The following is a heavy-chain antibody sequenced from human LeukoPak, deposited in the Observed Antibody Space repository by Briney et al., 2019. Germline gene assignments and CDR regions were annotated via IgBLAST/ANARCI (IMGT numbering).Heavy chain of an antibody. CDR3: VRDLHWGGFDV. J-gene: IGHJ3*01. CDR2: ISPSGDIT. V-gene: IGHV3-23*01. CDR1: GFTFSSYS. Sequence: GGSLRLSCAASGFTFSSYSMNWVRQAPGKGLEWVSGISPSGDITYYADSVMGRFSISRDNPKSTVSLQMSSLRAEDTALYYCVRDLHWGGFDVWGQGTMVTVSS. D-gene: IGHD7-27*01.